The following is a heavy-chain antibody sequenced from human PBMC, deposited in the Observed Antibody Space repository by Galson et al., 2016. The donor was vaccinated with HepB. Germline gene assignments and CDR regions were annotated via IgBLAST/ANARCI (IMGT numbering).Heavy chain of an antibody. J-gene: IGHJ4*02. V-gene: IGHV3-33*01. CDR1: GVTFSNYG. CDR2: IWYDGNNK. CDR3: ARQGDTIGQFDY. D-gene: IGHD3-16*01. Sequence: SLRLSCAASGVTFSNYGMHWVRQAPGKGLEWVAFIWYDGNNKNYADSVKGRFTISRDESKNTLYLQMNSLRVEDTAVYYCARQGDTIGQFDYWGQGTLVTVSS.